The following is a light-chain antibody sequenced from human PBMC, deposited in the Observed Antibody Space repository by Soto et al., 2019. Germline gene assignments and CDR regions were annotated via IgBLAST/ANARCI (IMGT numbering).Light chain of an antibody. CDR1: QDISIY. CDR3: HQYDNLPLT. J-gene: IGKJ4*01. Sequence: DIQMTQSPSSLSASVGDRVTITCQASQDISIYLNWYQQKPGKAPKLLIYDASNMETGVPSRFSGNRSRKDFTFTIRSLKPEDIATYYCHQYDNLPLTFGGGTKVEIK. CDR2: DAS. V-gene: IGKV1-33*01.